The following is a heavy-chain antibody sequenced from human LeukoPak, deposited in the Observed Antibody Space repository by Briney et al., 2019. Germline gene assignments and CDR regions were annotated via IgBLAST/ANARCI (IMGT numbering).Heavy chain of an antibody. Sequence: SETLSLTCTASGASISTTSYYWAWIRQPPGKGLEWIVNIYYDGTTYYNPSLKSRVTTSIDTSKKQFSLNLSAVTATDTAVYYCARHFRREVLIGSAFDIWGQGTMVTVSS. CDR2: IYYDGTT. D-gene: IGHD3-22*01. J-gene: IGHJ3*02. CDR1: GASISTTSYY. CDR3: ARHFRREVLIGSAFDI. V-gene: IGHV4-39*01.